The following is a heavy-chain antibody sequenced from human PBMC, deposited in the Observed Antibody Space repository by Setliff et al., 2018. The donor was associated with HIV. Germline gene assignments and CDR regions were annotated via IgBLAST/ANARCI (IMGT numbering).Heavy chain of an antibody. CDR1: DSGTYY. J-gene: IGHJ4*01. CDR3: ARAAAGNTGPFDL. D-gene: IGHD4-17*01. V-gene: IGHV4-4*07. CDR2: VSSRGDT. Sequence: PSETLSLTCTVSDSGTYYWSWIRQPAGKGLEWIGRVSSRGDTNYNPSLKRRVTMSVDTSKNQFSLKLTSVTASDTAVYYCARAAAGNTGPFDLWGHGSQVTVSS.